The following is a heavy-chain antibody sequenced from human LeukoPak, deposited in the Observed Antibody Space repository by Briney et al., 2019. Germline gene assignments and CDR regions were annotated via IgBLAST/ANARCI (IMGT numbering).Heavy chain of an antibody. V-gene: IGHV4-30-4*01. CDR1: GGSISSGDYY. CDR3: ARGGLYGDYFVFFDY. J-gene: IGHJ4*02. D-gene: IGHD4-17*01. Sequence: SETLSLTCTVSGGSISSGDYYWSWIRQPPGKGLEWIGYIYYSGSTYYNPSLKSRVTMSVDTSKNQFSLKLSSVTAADTAVYYCARGGLYGDYFVFFDYWGQGTLVTVSS. CDR2: IYYSGST.